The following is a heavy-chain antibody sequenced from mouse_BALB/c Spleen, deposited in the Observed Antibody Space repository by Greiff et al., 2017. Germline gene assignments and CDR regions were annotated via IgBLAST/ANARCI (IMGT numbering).Heavy chain of an antibody. D-gene: IGHD1-1*01. J-gene: IGHJ3*01. CDR3: ARYYYGSSYWFAY. V-gene: IGHV14-1*02. Sequence: VQLQQSGAELVRPGALVKLSCKASGFNIKDYYMHWVKQRPEQGLEWIGWIDPENGNTIYDPKFQGKASITADTSSNTAYLQLSSLTSEDTAVYYCARYYYGSSYWFAYGGQGTLVTVSA. CDR1: GFNIKDYY. CDR2: IDPENGNT.